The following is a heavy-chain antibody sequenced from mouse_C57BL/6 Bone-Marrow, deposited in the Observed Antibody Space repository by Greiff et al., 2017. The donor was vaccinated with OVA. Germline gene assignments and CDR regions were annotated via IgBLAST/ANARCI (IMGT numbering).Heavy chain of an antibody. Sequence: EVKLMESGGGLVQPGGSMKLSCVASGFTFSNYWMNWVRQSPEKGLEWVAQIRLKSDNYATHYAESVKGRFTISRADSKSSVYLQMNNLRAEGTGIYYFTFYYGYDDWYFDVWGTGTTVTVSS. CDR2: IRLKSDNYAT. CDR1: GFTFSNYW. J-gene: IGHJ1*03. D-gene: IGHD2-2*01. CDR3: TFYYGYDDWYFDV. V-gene: IGHV6-3*01.